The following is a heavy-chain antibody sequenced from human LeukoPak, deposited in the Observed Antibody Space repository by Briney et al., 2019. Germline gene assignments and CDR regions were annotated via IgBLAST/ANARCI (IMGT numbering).Heavy chain of an antibody. V-gene: IGHV1-46*01. CDR1: GYTFTRYY. D-gene: IGHD6-19*01. CDR3: ARATVSVAAIGY. J-gene: IGHJ4*02. Sequence: ASVKVSCKASGYTFTRYYMHWVRQAPGQGLEWMGIINPSGGSTSYAQKFQGRVTMTRDTSTSTVYMELSSLRSEDTAVYYCARATVSVAAIGYWGQGTLVTVSS. CDR2: INPSGGST.